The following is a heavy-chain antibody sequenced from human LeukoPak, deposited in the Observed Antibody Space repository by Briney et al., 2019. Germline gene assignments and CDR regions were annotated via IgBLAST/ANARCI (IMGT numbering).Heavy chain of an antibody. V-gene: IGHV3-7*01. J-gene: IGHJ3*02. CDR3: AIGYCRGGSCDDEPGDAFDI. CDR1: GFTFRTYW. D-gene: IGHD2-15*01. CDR2: IKQDGNEK. Sequence: SGGSLRLSCAASGFTFRTYWMSWVRQAPGKGLEWVANIKQDGNEKYYVDSVKGRFTISRDNSKNSLDLQMNSLRAEDTAVYYCAIGYCRGGSCDDEPGDAFDIWGQGTMVAVSS.